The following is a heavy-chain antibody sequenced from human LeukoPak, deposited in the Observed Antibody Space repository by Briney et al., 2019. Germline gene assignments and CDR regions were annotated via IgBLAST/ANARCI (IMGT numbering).Heavy chain of an antibody. Sequence: GGSLRLSCAASGFSFSSYSIHWVRQAPSKGLEWVAVISSDGNSKNFALSVKGRFAISRDNSKNTLFLQMNNLRSEDTALYYCVSPTADYPFLYYFDSWGQGTLVTVSS. CDR3: VSPTADYPFLYYFDS. CDR2: ISSDGNSK. J-gene: IGHJ4*02. D-gene: IGHD5-12*01. CDR1: GFSFSSYS. V-gene: IGHV3-30*09.